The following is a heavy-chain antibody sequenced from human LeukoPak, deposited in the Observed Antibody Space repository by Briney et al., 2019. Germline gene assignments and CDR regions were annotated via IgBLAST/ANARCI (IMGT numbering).Heavy chain of an antibody. V-gene: IGHV4-39*07. CDR2: MYSSGST. J-gene: IGHJ5*02. CDR1: GGSISSSSYY. CDR3: ARHRGWFDP. Sequence: SETLSLTCTVSGGSISSSSYYWGWLRQPPGKGLEWIGSMYSSGSTYYNPSLKSRVTISVDTSKNQFSLKLSSVTAADTAVYYCARHRGWFDPWGQGTLVTVSS.